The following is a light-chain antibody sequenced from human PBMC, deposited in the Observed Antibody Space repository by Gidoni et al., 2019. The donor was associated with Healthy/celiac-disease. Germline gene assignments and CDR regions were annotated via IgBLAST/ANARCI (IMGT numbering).Light chain of an antibody. V-gene: IGLV1-40*01. CDR2: GTS. CDR3: QSYDSSLSGFHVV. Sequence: QSVLTQPPSVSGAPGQRVTISCPGSSSNIGAGYDVHWYQQLPGTAPKLLIYGTSNRPSGVPDRFSGSKSGTSASLAITVLQAEDEADYYCQSYDSSLSGFHVVFGGGTKLTVL. J-gene: IGLJ2*01. CDR1: SSNIGAGYD.